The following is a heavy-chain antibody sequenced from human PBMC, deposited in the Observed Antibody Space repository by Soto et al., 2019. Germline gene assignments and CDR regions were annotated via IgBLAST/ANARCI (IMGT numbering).Heavy chain of an antibody. J-gene: IGHJ5*02. V-gene: IGHV3-23*01. CDR3: AKDLYYGSGSYYNEDWFDP. Sequence: GWSLRLSCAASGFTFSSYAMSWVRQAPGKGLEWVSAISGSGGSTYYADSVKGRFTISRDNSKNTLYLQMNSLRAEDTAVYYCAKDLYYGSGSYYNEDWFDPWGQGTLVTVSS. CDR1: GFTFSSYA. D-gene: IGHD3-10*01. CDR2: ISGSGGST.